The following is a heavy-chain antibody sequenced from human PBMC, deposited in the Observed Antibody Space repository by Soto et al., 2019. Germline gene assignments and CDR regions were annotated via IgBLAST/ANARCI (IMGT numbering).Heavy chain of an antibody. V-gene: IGHV4-30-2*01. D-gene: IGHD6-13*01. CDR2: IYHSGST. Sequence: SETLSLTCAVSGGSISSGGYSWSWIRQPPGKGLEWIGYIYHSGSTYYNPSLKSRVTISVDRSKNQFSLKLSSVTAADTAVYYCARLRSSSWYYGMDVWGQGTTVTVSS. CDR3: ARLRSSSWYYGMDV. CDR1: GGSISSGGYS. J-gene: IGHJ6*02.